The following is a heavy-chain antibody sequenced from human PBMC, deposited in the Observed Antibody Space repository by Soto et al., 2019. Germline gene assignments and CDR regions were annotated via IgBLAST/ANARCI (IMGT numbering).Heavy chain of an antibody. CDR1: GFTFSSYG. D-gene: IGHD6-13*01. CDR3: AKGPGSSSPYYGMDV. J-gene: IGHJ6*02. CDR2: ISYDGSNK. V-gene: IGHV3-30*18. Sequence: GGSLRLSCAASGFTFSSYGMHWVRQAPGKGLEWVAVISYDGSNKYYADSVKGRFTISRDNSKNTLYLQMNSLRAEDTAVYYCAKGPGSSSPYYGMDVWGQGTTVTVSS.